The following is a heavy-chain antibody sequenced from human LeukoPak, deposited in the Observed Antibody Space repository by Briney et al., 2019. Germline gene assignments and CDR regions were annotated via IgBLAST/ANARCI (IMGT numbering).Heavy chain of an antibody. Sequence: GGSLRLSCAASGFTFSSYAMSWVRQAPGKGLEWVSAISGSGGSTYYADSVRGRFTISRDNSKNTLYLQMNSLRAEDTAVYYCAKVDIVVVPAAIPKAGFDYWGQGTLVTVSS. CDR1: GFTFSSYA. J-gene: IGHJ4*02. CDR3: AKVDIVVVPAAIPKAGFDY. D-gene: IGHD2-2*02. V-gene: IGHV3-23*01. CDR2: ISGSGGST.